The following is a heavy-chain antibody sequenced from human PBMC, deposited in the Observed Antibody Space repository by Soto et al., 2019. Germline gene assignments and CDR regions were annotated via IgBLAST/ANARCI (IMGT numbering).Heavy chain of an antibody. V-gene: IGHV3-30*03. Sequence: GGSLRLSCATSGFMFNDYAMYWFRQAPGQGLEWVAMISSDGNHQFYVDNVRGRFTVSRDNSKNTLNLQMNSLRPEDTVVYYCSRGTYYLQSSGLHADYWGPGTVVTVSS. CDR1: GFMFNDYA. D-gene: IGHD3-22*01. CDR2: ISSDGNHQ. CDR3: SRGTYYLQSSGLHADY. J-gene: IGHJ4*02.